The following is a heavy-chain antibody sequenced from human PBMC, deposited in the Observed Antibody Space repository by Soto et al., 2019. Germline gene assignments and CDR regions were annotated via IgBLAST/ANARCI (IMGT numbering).Heavy chain of an antibody. CDR1: GYSFSSYG. CDR2: ISPSTHET. CDR3: ARETSGDYEDNYYYYYMDV. V-gene: IGHV1-18*01. D-gene: IGHD4-17*01. Sequence: ASVKVSCKASGYSFSSYGITWVRQAPGQGLEWMGWISPSTHETNYAQKFQGRVTVTTDTSTSTAFIELRNLKSDDTAVYYCARETSGDYEDNYYYYYMDVWGKGTTVTVSS. J-gene: IGHJ6*03.